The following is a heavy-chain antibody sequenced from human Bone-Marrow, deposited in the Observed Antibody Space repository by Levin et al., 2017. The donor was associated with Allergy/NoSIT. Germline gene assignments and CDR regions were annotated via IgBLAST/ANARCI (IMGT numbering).Heavy chain of an antibody. Sequence: QAGGSLRLSCAASGFIVSSKYMSWVRQAPGKGLEWVSVFYSDGRTKYADSVKGRFTISRDNSKNALYLEMNSLRAEDTAVYYCAREGSYDSSGYNDAFDSWGQGTMVTVSS. V-gene: IGHV3-53*01. CDR3: AREGSYDSSGYNDAFDS. D-gene: IGHD3-22*01. CDR2: FYSDGRT. CDR1: GFIVSSKY. J-gene: IGHJ3*02.